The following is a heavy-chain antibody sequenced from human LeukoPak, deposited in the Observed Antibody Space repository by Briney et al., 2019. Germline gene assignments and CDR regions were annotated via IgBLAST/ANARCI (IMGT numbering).Heavy chain of an antibody. CDR3: ARIRIAAAGPLDY. CDR1: GGSFSGYY. D-gene: IGHD6-13*01. J-gene: IGHJ4*02. CDR2: INHSGST. Sequence: PSETLSLTCAVYGGSFSGYYWSWIRQPPGKGLEWIGEINHSGSTNYNPSLKSRVTISVDTSKNQFSLKLSSVTAADTAVYYCARIRIAAAGPLDYWGQGTLATVSS. V-gene: IGHV4-34*01.